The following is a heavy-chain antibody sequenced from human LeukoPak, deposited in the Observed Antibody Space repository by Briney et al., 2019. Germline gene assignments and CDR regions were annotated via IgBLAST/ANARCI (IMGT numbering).Heavy chain of an antibody. J-gene: IGHJ6*02. V-gene: IGHV3-23*01. CDR3: AKGNFVRGGYYYYGMDV. CDR1: GFTFSSFA. Sequence: PGGSLRLSCAPAGFTFSSFAVSWVRQAGGKGQEWVSAISDGGGSTYHADSVKGRFTISRDNSKNPLYLLTNSLRAEDTAVYYFAKGNFVRGGYYYYGMDVWAQGPTVTVSS. D-gene: IGHD3-10*01. CDR2: ISDGGGST.